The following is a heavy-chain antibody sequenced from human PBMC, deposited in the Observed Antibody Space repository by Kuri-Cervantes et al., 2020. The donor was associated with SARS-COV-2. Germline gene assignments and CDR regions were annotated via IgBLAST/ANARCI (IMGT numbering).Heavy chain of an antibody. V-gene: IGHV1-2*02. CDR2: INPNSGGT. CDR1: GYTFTGYY. Sequence: ASVKVSCKASGYTFTGYYMHWVRQAPGQGLEWMGWINPNSGGTNYAQKFQGRVTMTRDTSTDTAYMELSSLRSEDTAVYYCATDLRHYDFWSGYYPLGYFQHGGQGTLVTVSS. CDR3: ATDLRHYDFWSGYYPLGYFQH. D-gene: IGHD3-3*01. J-gene: IGHJ1*01.